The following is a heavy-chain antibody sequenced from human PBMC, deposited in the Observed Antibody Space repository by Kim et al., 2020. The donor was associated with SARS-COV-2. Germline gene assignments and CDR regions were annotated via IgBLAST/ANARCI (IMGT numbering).Heavy chain of an antibody. CDR1: GFSFSNFW. CDR2: IRQNGNGA. V-gene: IGHV3-7*01. D-gene: IGHD3-10*01. CDR3: ARGRVGVNDFDF. J-gene: IGHJ4*02. Sequence: GGSLRLSCAASGFSFSNFWMTWVRQTPGKGLEWVANIRQNGNGAYYVDSVKGRFTISRNNPESSLYLQMNSLRAEDTAIYYCARGRVGVNDFDFWRQGTL.